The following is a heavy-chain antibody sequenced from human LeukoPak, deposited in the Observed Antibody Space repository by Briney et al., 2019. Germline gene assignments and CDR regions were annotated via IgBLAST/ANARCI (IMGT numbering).Heavy chain of an antibody. CDR1: GFSFSDSA. Sequence: TGGSLRLSCAASGFSFSDSALHWVRQAPGKGLEWVTIISYDGTNKYYADSVKGRFTISRDNSKNTLNLQMNSLRTEDTAVYYCATARDTRPGNYYYAMDVWGQGTTVTVPS. V-gene: IGHV3-30-3*01. J-gene: IGHJ6*02. CDR2: ISYDGTNK. D-gene: IGHD3-22*01. CDR3: ATARDTRPGNYYYAMDV.